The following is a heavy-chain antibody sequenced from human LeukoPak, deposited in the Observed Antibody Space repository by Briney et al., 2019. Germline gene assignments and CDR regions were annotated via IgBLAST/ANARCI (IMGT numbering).Heavy chain of an antibody. CDR1: GGTFSSYA. J-gene: IGHJ3*02. Sequence: GASVKVSCKASGGTFSSYAISWVRQAPGQGLEWMGRIIPILGIANYAQKFQGRVTITADKSTSTAYMELSSLRSEDTAVYYCARDPGRMVRGPHAFDIWGQGTMVTVSS. CDR3: ARDPGRMVRGPHAFDI. V-gene: IGHV1-69*04. CDR2: IIPILGIA. D-gene: IGHD3-10*01.